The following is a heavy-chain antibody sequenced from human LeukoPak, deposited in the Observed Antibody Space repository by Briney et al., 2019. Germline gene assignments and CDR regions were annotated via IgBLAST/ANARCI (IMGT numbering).Heavy chain of an antibody. CDR2: ISYDGSNK. J-gene: IGHJ6*03. V-gene: IGHV3-30*03. Sequence: PGGSLRLSCAASGFTFSSYGMHWVRQAPGKGLEWVAVISYDGSNKYYADSVKGRFTISRDNSKNTLYLQMNSLRAEDTAVYYCARDPGRAARFENYMDVWGKGTTVTVSS. CDR1: GFTFSSYG. D-gene: IGHD6-6*01. CDR3: ARDPGRAARFENYMDV.